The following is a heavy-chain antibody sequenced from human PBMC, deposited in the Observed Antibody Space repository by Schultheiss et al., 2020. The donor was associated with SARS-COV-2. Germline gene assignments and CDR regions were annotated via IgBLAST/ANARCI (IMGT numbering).Heavy chain of an antibody. CDR1: GFTFSSYW. J-gene: IGHJ3*02. Sequence: GGSLRLSCAASGFTFSSYWMSWVRQAPGKGLEWVANIKQDGSEKYYADSVKGRFTISRDNSKNTLYLQMNSLRAEDTAVYYCAKGKDAFDIWGQGTMVTVSS. CDR3: AKGKDAFDI. CDR2: IKQDGSEK. V-gene: IGHV3-7*03.